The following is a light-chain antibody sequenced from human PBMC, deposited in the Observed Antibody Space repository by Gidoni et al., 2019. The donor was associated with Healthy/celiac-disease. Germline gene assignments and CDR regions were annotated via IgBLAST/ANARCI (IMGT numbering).Light chain of an antibody. J-gene: IGKJ4*01. CDR3: QQSYSTPPT. CDR2: AAS. V-gene: IGKV1-39*01. CDR1: QSISSY. Sequence: DIQMTQSPSSLSASVGDRVTITCRASQSISSYLNWYQQKPGKAPKLLIYAASSLQSGVPSRFSGSGYGTDFTLTISSLQPEDFATYYCQQSYSTPPTCGGGTKVEIK.